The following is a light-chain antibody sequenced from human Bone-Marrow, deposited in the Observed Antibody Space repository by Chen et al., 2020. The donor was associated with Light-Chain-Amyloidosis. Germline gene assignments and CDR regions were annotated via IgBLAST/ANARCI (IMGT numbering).Light chain of an antibody. Sequence: GDRVTITCRASQSISSWLAWYQQKPGKAPKLLIYDASSLESGVPSRFSGSGSGTEFTLTISSLQPDDVATYYCQQYNSYRWTFGQGTKVEIK. V-gene: IGKV1-5*01. CDR3: QQYNSYRWT. J-gene: IGKJ1*01. CDR1: QSISSW. CDR2: DAS.